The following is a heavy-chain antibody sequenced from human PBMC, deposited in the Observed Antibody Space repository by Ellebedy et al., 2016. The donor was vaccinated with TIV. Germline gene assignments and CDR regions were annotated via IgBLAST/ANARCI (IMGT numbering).Heavy chain of an antibody. CDR1: GFTFSSYW. CDR2: INSDGSST. J-gene: IGHJ4*02. V-gene: IGHV3-74*01. Sequence: GESLKISCAASGFTFSSYWMHWVRQAPGTGLVWVSRINSDGSSTSYADSVKGRFTISRDNAKNTLYLQMNSLRAEDTAVYYCARGPSDYGGNAIHYWGQGTLITVSS. D-gene: IGHD4-23*01. CDR3: ARGPSDYGGNAIHY.